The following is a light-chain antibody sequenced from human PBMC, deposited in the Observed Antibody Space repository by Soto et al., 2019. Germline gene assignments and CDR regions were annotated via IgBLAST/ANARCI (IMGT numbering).Light chain of an antibody. J-gene: IGKJ1*01. Sequence: EIVLTQSPATLSLSPGERATLSCRASLSISNSLAWYQQKPGQAPRLLIYEASNRATGIPARFSGSGSGTDFTLTISRLESEDFAVYFCQQYGSSPQTFGQGTKVDIK. V-gene: IGKV3-20*01. CDR3: QQYGSSPQT. CDR1: LSISNS. CDR2: EAS.